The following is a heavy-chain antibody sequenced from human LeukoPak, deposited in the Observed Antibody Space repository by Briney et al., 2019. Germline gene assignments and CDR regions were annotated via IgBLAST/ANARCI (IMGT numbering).Heavy chain of an antibody. CDR2: ISDSGGST. CDR1: GFTFSSYA. CDR3: ANQISAARTY. D-gene: IGHD6-6*01. V-gene: IGHV3-23*01. Sequence: GGSLRLSCAASGFTFSSYAMSWVRQAPGKGLEWVSTISDSGGSTYYADSVKGRFTISRDNSKNTLYLQMNSLRAEDTAVYYCANQISAARTYWGQGTLVTVSS. J-gene: IGHJ4*02.